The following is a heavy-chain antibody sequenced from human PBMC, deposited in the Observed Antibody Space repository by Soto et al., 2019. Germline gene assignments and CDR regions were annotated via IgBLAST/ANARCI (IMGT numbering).Heavy chain of an antibody. CDR1: GFTFSSYG. CDR3: ARAPDYYDSSGYYYEPKGAAFDI. D-gene: IGHD3-22*01. CDR2: ISYDGSNK. Sequence: PGGSLRLSCAASGFTFSSYGMHWVRQAPGKGLEWVAVISYDGSNKYYADSVKGRFTISRDNSKNTLYLQMNSLRAEDTAVYYCARAPDYYDSSGYYYEPKGAAFDIWGQGTMVTVSS. J-gene: IGHJ3*02. V-gene: IGHV3-30*03.